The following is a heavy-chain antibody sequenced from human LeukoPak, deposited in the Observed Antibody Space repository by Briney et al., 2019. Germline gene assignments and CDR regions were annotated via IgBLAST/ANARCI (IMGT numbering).Heavy chain of an antibody. D-gene: IGHD4-17*01. CDR1: GYSISSGYY. J-gene: IGHJ4*02. CDR2: IYHSGST. V-gene: IGHV4-38-2*02. Sequence: SETLSLTCTVSGYSISSGYYWVWIRQPPGKGLEWIGSIYHSGSTYYNPSLKGRVTISVDTSKNQFSLKLSSVTAADTAVYYCARAPYGDPLYWGQGTLVTVSS. CDR3: ARAPYGDPLY.